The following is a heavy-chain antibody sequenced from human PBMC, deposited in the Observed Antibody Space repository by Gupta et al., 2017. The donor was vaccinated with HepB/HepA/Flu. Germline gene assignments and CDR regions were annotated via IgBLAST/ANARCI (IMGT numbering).Heavy chain of an antibody. J-gene: IGHJ6*03. CDR1: GFTFSRYS. V-gene: IGHV3-21*01. Sequence: EVQLVESGGGLVKLGGSLRLSCAASGFTFSRYSMNWVRQAPGKGLEWVSSISSSSSYIYYADSVKGRFTISRDNAKNSLYLQMNSLRAEDTAVYYCARDALESDYDFWSGYHPYYYMDVWGKGTTVTVSS. CDR3: ARDALESDYDFWSGYHPYYYMDV. D-gene: IGHD3-3*01. CDR2: ISSSSSYI.